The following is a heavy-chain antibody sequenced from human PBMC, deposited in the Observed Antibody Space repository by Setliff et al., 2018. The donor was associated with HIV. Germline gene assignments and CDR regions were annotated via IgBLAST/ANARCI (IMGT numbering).Heavy chain of an antibody. J-gene: IGHJ4*02. V-gene: IGHV3-74*01. CDR1: GFSFRSYW. Sequence: ETLSLSCEASGFSFRSYWMHWVRQSPGKGLVWVSNINGDGSSTDYAVSVKGRFTISRDNARNTLYLEMNSLRAEDTAVYYCARAPIVAPFDLWGQGTLVTVSS. D-gene: IGHD5-12*01. CDR3: ARAPIVAPFDL. CDR2: INGDGSST.